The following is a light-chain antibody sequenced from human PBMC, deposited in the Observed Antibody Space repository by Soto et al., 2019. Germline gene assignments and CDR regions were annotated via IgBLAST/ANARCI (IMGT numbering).Light chain of an antibody. J-gene: IGKJ1*01. Sequence: EFVLTQSPGILSLSPGERATLSCRASQSVSSSYLAWYQQKPGQAPRLLIYGASSRATGIPDRFSGSGSGTDFTLTISRLEPEDFAVYYCQQYGSSLPLTFGQGTKVDIK. CDR1: QSVSSSY. CDR2: GAS. V-gene: IGKV3-20*01. CDR3: QQYGSSLPLT.